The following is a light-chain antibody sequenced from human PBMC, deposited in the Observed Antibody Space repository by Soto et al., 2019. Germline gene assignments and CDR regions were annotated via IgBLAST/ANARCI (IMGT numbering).Light chain of an antibody. J-gene: IGKJ4*01. V-gene: IGKV3D-20*02. Sequence: EFVLTQSPGTLSLSPGERATLSCRASQTVRNNYLAWYQQKPGQAPRLLIYDASSRATGIPDRFSGGGSGTDFTLTISSLEPEDFGVYYCQQRSIWPLTFGGGTKVDIK. CDR1: QTVRNNY. CDR2: DAS. CDR3: QQRSIWPLT.